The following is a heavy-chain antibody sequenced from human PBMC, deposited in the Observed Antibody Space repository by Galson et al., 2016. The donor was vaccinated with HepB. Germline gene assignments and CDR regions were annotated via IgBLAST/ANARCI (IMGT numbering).Heavy chain of an antibody. Sequence: SLRLSCAASGFTFSASAMNWVRQAPGKGLEWVSSISVGGGSTYYADAVKGRFTISRDNSKNTLYLQMNSLRAEDTARYYCAKGRLAARGRCDYWGQGNLVTVSS. CDR3: AKGRLAARGRCDY. V-gene: IGHV3-23*01. J-gene: IGHJ4*02. D-gene: IGHD6-13*01. CDR1: GFTFSASA. CDR2: ISVGGGST.